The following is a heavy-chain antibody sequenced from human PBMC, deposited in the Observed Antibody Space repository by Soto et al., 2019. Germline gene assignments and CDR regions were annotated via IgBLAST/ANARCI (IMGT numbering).Heavy chain of an antibody. CDR2: IDYSGST. CDR3: ARDGPYYYGTDV. CDR1: GDSITNTDYY. V-gene: IGHV4-30-4*01. J-gene: IGHJ6*02. Sequence: SETLSLTCTVSGDSITNTDYYWNWIRQSPGKGLEWIGSIDYSGSTYYNPSLRSRVIISADTSKNQFSLKLRSVTAADTALYFCARDGPYYYGTDVWGQGTTVTVSS.